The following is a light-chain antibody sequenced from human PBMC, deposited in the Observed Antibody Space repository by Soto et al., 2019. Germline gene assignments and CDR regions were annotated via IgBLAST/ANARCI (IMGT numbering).Light chain of an antibody. Sequence: EIVLTQSPGTLSLFPWERATLSCRASQSVRSAYLAWYQQKPGQAPRLLIYGASSRATGVPDRFSGSGSGTDFTLTIRRLEPEDFAVYYCQQYGGSPQTFGPGTKVEI. CDR1: QSVRSAY. CDR2: GAS. V-gene: IGKV3-20*01. J-gene: IGKJ1*01. CDR3: QQYGGSPQT.